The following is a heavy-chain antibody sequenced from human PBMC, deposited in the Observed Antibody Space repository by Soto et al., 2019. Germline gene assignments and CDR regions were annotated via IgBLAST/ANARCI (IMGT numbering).Heavy chain of an antibody. J-gene: IGHJ6*02. Sequence: ASVKVSCKASGYTFTSYGISCVRQAPGQGLEWMGWISAYNGNTNYAQKLQGRVTMTTDTSTSTAYMELRSLRSDDTAVYYCARGRDSYRYYYYYGMDVWGQGTTVTVSS. CDR1: GYTFTSYG. CDR3: ARGRDSYRYYYYYGMDV. CDR2: ISAYNGNT. V-gene: IGHV1-18*04.